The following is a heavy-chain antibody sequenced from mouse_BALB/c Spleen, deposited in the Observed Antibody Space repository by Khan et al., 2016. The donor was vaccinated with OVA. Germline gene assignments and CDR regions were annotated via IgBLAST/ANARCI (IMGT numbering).Heavy chain of an antibody. CDR2: LSYSGNT. J-gene: IGHJ2*01. V-gene: IGHV3-2*02. D-gene: IGHD1-1*01. Sequence: VQLQQSGPGLVKPSQSLSLTCTVTGYSITRDYAWNWIRQFPGNKLEWMGYLSYSGNTKYNPSLKSRISITRDTSKNQFFLQLNSVTIEDTATYYCARVYGGDFDYWGQGTTLTVSS. CDR1: GYSITRDYA. CDR3: ARVYGGDFDY.